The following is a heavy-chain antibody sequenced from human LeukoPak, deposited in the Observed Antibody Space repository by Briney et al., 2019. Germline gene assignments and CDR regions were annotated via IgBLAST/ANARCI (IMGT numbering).Heavy chain of an antibody. Sequence: PSETLSLTCTVSGGSISSSSYYWGWIRQPPGKGLEWIGSIYYSGSTYYYPSLKSRVTISVDTSKNQFSLKLTSVTAADTAVYYCARDQNLYSSGWYQLYFDYWGQGTLVTVSS. J-gene: IGHJ4*02. V-gene: IGHV4-39*02. CDR2: IYYSGST. D-gene: IGHD6-19*01. CDR1: GGSISSSSYY. CDR3: ARDQNLYSSGWYQLYFDY.